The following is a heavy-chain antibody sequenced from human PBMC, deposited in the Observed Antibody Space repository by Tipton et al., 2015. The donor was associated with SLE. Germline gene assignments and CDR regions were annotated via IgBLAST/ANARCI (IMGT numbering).Heavy chain of an antibody. Sequence: SLRLSCAASGFTFSDYYMSWIRQAPGKGLAGVSYISSSSSYSSYADSVKGRFTISRDNAKNSLYLQMNSLRAEDTAVYYCARDRSTRGYCDYWGQGTLVTVSS. CDR1: GFTFSDYY. V-gene: IGHV3-11*05. CDR3: ARDRSTRGYCDY. J-gene: IGHJ4*02. CDR2: ISSSSSYS.